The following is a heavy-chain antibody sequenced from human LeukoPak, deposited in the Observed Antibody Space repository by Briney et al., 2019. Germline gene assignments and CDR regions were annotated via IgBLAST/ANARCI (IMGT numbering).Heavy chain of an antibody. CDR3: ARDYQGGYGDKTVDY. CDR1: GGSFSGYY. J-gene: IGHJ4*02. D-gene: IGHD5-18*01. CDR2: IKHSGST. Sequence: SETLSLTCAVYGGSFSGYYWSWIRQPPGKGLELIGEIKHSGSTNYNPSLKSRVSISVDTSKNQFPLKLSSVTAADTAVYYCARDYQGGYGDKTVDYWGQGTLVTVSS. V-gene: IGHV4-34*01.